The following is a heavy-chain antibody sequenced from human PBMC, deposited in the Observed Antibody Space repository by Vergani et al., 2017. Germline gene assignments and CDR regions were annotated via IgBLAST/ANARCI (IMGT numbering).Heavy chain of an antibody. CDR1: GFTFSSYA. V-gene: IGHV3-23*01. Sequence: EVQLLESGGGLVQPGGSLRLSCAASGFTFSSYAMSWVRQAPGKGLEWVSAISGSGGSTYYADSVKGRFTISRDNSKNTLYRQMNSLRAEDTAVYYCAKDRAAAGTFDYWGQGTLVTVSS. J-gene: IGHJ4*02. D-gene: IGHD6-13*01. CDR3: AKDRAAAGTFDY. CDR2: ISGSGGST.